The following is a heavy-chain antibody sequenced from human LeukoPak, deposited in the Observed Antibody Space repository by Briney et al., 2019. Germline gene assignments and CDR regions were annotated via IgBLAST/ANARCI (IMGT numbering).Heavy chain of an antibody. CDR1: GFTFSSSW. CDR3: ARGVGGDRDY. J-gene: IGHJ4*02. V-gene: IGHV3-74*01. Sequence: GRSLRLSCAASGFTFSSSWMHWVRQAPGKGLVWVSRINPDESITSHADSVKGRFTISRDNAKNTVYLQMNSLRAEDTAVYYCARGVGGDRDYWGQGTLVTVSS. D-gene: IGHD2-21*02. CDR2: INPDESIT.